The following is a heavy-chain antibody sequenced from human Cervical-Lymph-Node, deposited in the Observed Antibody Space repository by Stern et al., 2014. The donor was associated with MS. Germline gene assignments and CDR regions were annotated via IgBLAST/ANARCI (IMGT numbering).Heavy chain of an antibody. CDR3: ARGTYYFDS. V-gene: IGHV3-11*01. Sequence: VQLVESGGDLVAPGGSLRLSCAASGFSFSDYYVTWLRQAHGKGPAWVAYNSGRGNIINYTDSVKGRFTISRDNAQNSLYLEMNSLRAEDTAVYYCARGTYYFDSWGQGTLVTVSS. CDR2: NSGRGNII. J-gene: IGHJ4*02. D-gene: IGHD1-1*01. CDR1: GFSFSDYY.